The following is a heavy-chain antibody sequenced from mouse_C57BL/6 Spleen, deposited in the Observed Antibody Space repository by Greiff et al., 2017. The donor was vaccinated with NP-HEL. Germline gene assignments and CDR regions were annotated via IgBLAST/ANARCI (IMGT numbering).Heavy chain of an antibody. V-gene: IGHV1-42*01. CDR3: ARWGIYDGYFGDFDY. Sequence: EVQLQQSGPELVKPGASVKISCKASGYSFTGYYMNWVKQSPEKSLEWIGEINPSTGGTTYNQKFKAKATLTVDKSSSTAYMQLKSLTSEDSAVYYCARWGIYDGYFGDFDYWGQGTTLTVSS. D-gene: IGHD2-3*01. CDR2: INPSTGGT. J-gene: IGHJ2*01. CDR1: GYSFTGYY.